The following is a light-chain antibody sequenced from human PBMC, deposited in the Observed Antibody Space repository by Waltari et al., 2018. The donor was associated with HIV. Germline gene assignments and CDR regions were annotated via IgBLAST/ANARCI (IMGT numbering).Light chain of an antibody. V-gene: IGKV1-27*01. CDR1: QDIFNY. Sequence: DIQMTQSPSSLSASVGYRVTITCRASQDIFNYLAWYQQKPGKVPKLLIYAASTLQSGVPSRFSGSGSGPVFTLTISSLQPEDVAIYYCQRYNSAQWTFGQGTKVEIK. CDR3: QRYNSAQWT. CDR2: AAS. J-gene: IGKJ1*01.